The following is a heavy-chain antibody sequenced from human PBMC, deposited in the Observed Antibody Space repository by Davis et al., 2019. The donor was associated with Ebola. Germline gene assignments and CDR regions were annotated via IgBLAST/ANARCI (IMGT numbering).Heavy chain of an antibody. V-gene: IGHV3-21*01. D-gene: IGHD3-3*01. J-gene: IGHJ4*02. CDR1: GFTFSTYS. CDR3: ARAPLGYYEFWSGYYKGGYFEY. Sequence: GESLKVSWAASGFTFSTYSMNWVRQAPGLGLEGVSAISSSSSYIYYADSVKGRFTISRDNAKNSRYLQMNSLGAEDTAVYYCARAPLGYYEFWSGYYKGGYFEYWGQGNLVTVSS. CDR2: ISSSSSYI.